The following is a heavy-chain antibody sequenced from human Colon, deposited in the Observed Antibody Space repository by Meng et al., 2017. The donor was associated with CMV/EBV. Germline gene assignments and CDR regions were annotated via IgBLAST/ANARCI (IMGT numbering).Heavy chain of an antibody. V-gene: IGHV3-23*01. CDR1: GFNVSTNY. Sequence: GESLKISCAVSGFNVSTNYMTWVRQAPGKGLEWVSAISGSGGSTYYADSVKGRFTISRDNSKNTLYLQMNSLRAEDTAVYYCAKSPGYYYDSSGYYPFDYWGQGTLVTVSS. CDR2: ISGSGGST. CDR3: AKSPGYYYDSSGYYPFDY. J-gene: IGHJ4*02. D-gene: IGHD3-22*01.